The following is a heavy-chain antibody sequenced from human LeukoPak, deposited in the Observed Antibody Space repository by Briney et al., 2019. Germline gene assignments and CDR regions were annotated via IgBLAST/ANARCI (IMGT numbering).Heavy chain of an antibody. CDR1: GFTFSSYA. J-gene: IGHJ3*02. Sequence: GGSLRLSCAASGFTFSSYAMHWVRQAPGKGLEWVAVISYDGSNKYYADSVKGRFTISRDNSKNTLYLQMNSLRAEDTAVYYCARNLRGDAFDIWGQGTMVTVSS. V-gene: IGHV3-30-3*01. CDR2: ISYDGSNK. CDR3: ARNLRGDAFDI.